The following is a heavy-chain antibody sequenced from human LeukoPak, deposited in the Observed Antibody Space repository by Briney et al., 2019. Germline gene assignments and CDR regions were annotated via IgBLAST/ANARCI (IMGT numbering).Heavy chain of an antibody. J-gene: IGHJ5*02. CDR1: GAYIYNFY. Sequence: SATLSLPSTVAGAYIYNFYWSWIRRPAGKGPEWIGHLYNDGTPKYNPSLKSRVTMSADASKVQFSLTLTSVTAADTAVYYCAKAGGGTFDPWGPGSMVIVSS. V-gene: IGHV4-4*07. D-gene: IGHD3-16*01. CDR3: AKAGGGTFDP. CDR2: LYNDGTP.